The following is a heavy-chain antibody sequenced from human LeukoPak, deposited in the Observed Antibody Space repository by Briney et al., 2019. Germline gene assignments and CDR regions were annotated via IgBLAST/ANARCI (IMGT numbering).Heavy chain of an antibody. CDR1: GFTFSSYA. Sequence: GGCLRLSCAASGFTFSSYAMHWVRQAPGKGLEWVAVISYDGSNKYYADSVKGRCTISRDNIKKTLYLQMNSLRAEDTAGYYCARDLGDTAMDVSLNLLDSWGQGTLVTVSS. J-gene: IGHJ4*02. V-gene: IGHV3-30-3*01. D-gene: IGHD5-18*01. CDR2: ISYDGSNK. CDR3: ARDLGDTAMDVSLNLLDS.